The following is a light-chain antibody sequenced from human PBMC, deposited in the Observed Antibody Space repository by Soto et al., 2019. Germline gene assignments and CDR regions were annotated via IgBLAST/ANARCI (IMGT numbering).Light chain of an antibody. V-gene: IGLV1-47*01. CDR2: RNN. J-gene: IGLJ3*02. CDR1: SSNIGSNY. CDR3: AAWDDSLSGRV. Sequence: QSVLTQPPSASGTPGQRVTISCSGSSSNIGSNYVYWYQQLPGTAPKLLIYRNNQRPSGVPDRFSGSKSGPSASLAISGLRSADEADYYCAAWDDSLSGRVFGGGTKVTVL.